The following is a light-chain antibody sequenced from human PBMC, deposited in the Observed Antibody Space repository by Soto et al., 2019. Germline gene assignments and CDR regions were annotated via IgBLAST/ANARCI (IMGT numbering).Light chain of an antibody. V-gene: IGKV3-20*01. Sequence: EIVLTQSPGTLSLSPGERATLSCRASQSVSSSYLAWYQQKPGQAPRLLIYGASSRATGTPDSFSGSGSGTDFTLPISRLEPEDFAVYYCQQYGSSPPLTFGGGTKVEIK. CDR3: QQYGSSPPLT. CDR1: QSVSSSY. CDR2: GAS. J-gene: IGKJ4*01.